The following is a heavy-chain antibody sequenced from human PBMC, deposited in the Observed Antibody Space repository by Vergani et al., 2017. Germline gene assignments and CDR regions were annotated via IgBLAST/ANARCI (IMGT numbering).Heavy chain of an antibody. J-gene: IGHJ3*01. CDR3: AXDGGEYDKDALDV. D-gene: IGHD2-21*01. V-gene: IGHV4-61*02. CDR2: IYTSGAT. Sequence: QVQLQESGPGLVKPSQTLPLTCTVSGGSFSTGGQSWTWLRQSAGKGLEWIGRIYTSGATNYNPSLRSRAIMSVDASKKQVSLKLTSVTAADTAVYYCAXDGGEYDKDALDVWGQGTKVTVTS. CDR1: GGSFSTGGQS.